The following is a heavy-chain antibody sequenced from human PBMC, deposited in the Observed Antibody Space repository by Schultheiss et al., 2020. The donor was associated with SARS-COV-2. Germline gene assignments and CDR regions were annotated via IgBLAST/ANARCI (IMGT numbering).Heavy chain of an antibody. D-gene: IGHD5-18*01. V-gene: IGHV4-59*01. J-gene: IGHJ4*02. CDR2: IYYSGST. CDR1: GGSISSYY. Sequence: SETLSLTCTVSGGSISSYYWSWIRQSPGKGLEWIGYIYYSGSTNYNPSLKSRVTISVDTSKNQFSLKLSSVTAADTAVYYCAKVDTAMANHYYFDYWGQGTLVTVSS. CDR3: AKVDTAMANHYYFDY.